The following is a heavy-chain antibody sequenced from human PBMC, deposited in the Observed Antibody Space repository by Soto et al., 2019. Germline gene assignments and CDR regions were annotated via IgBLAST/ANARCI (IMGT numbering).Heavy chain of an antibody. J-gene: IGHJ4*02. CDR1: GFTFSDHY. V-gene: IGHV3-11*05. CDR3: ARLRLTGYFDY. Sequence: QVQLVESGGGLVKPGGSLRLSCVASGFTFSDHYMTWIRQAPGKGLEWLSYISTSSSYRNYADSVKGRFTISRDNAMNSLYLQMNSLRAEDTAVYYCARLRLTGYFDYWGQGTLVTVSS. CDR2: ISTSSSYR.